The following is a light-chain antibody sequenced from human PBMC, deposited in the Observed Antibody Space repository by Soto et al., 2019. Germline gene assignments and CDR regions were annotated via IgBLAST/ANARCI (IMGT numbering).Light chain of an antibody. CDR3: QQYLDWPLT. Sequence: EIVMTQSPGTLSVSPGEGVTLSCRASQSITTNLAWYQQKPGQTPRLLIYGVSTRASGIPGRFSSSGSGTDFTLTISSLQSEDSAVYYCQQYLDWPLTFGGGTKVEI. V-gene: IGKV3-15*01. CDR2: GVS. CDR1: QSITTN. J-gene: IGKJ4*01.